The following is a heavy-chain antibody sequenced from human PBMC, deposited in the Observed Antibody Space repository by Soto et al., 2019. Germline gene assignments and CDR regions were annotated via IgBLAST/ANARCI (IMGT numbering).Heavy chain of an antibody. J-gene: IGHJ4*02. V-gene: IGHV4-34*01. CDR2: INHGGST. D-gene: IGHD6-13*01. CDR3: ARDVAAAGTHHYYFDY. Sequence: QVQLQQWGAGLLKPSATLSLTCAVYGGSFSGYYWSWIRQPPGEGLEWIGEINHGGSTNYNPSLKSRVTISVDTSKNQFSLKLSSVTAADAAVYYCARDVAAAGTHHYYFDYWGQGTLVTVSS. CDR1: GGSFSGYY.